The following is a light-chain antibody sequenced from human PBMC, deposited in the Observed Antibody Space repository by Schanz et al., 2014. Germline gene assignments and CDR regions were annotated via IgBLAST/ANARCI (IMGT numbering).Light chain of an antibody. CDR2: EGT. J-gene: IGLJ3*02. CDR3: SSYAGSNNLV. V-gene: IGLV2-23*01. CDR1: SSDVGSNNI. Sequence: QSVLTQPASVSGSPGQSITISCTGTSSDVGSNNIVSWYQQHPGKAPKLMIYEGTKRPLGVSNRFSGSKSGNTASLTISGLQAEDEADYYCSSYAGSNNLVFGGGTKLTVL.